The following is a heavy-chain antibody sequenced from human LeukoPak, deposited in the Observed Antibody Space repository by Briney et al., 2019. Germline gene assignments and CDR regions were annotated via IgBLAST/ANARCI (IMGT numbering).Heavy chain of an antibody. J-gene: IGHJ4*02. D-gene: IGHD6-19*01. V-gene: IGHV3-7*04. CDR1: GFTFSTYW. CDR2: IKQDGSAK. Sequence: GASLRLSCAASGFTFSTYWMNWVRQAPGKGLEWVANIKQDGSAKYYVDSVKGRFTISRDNAKNSLYLQMNSLGAEDTAVYYCARTIREQWLTIDYWGQGTLVTFSS. CDR3: ARTIREQWLTIDY.